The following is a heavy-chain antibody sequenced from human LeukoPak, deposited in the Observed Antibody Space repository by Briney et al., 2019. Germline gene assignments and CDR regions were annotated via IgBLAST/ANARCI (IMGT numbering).Heavy chain of an antibody. CDR1: GLTFSNYW. V-gene: IGHV3-7*01. J-gene: IGHJ4*02. D-gene: IGHD1-1*01. CDR3: ARDGQGTYFDY. Sequence: GGSLRLSCVASGLTFSNYWTSWVRQAPGKGLEWMANIKEDGSEKYYVDSVKGRFIISRDNAKNSLYLQMNSLRAEDTAVYYCARDGQGTYFDYWGQGTLVTVSS. CDR2: IKEDGSEK.